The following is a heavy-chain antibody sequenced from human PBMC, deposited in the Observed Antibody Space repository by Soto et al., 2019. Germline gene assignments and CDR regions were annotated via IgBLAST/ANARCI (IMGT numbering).Heavy chain of an antibody. CDR2: ISYDGSNK. Sequence: SGGSLRLSCAASGFTFSSYAMHWVRQAPGKGLEWVAVISYDGSNKYYADSVKGRFTISRDNSKNTLYLQMNSLRAEDTAVYYCASTNYYDSSGYYRGAFDIWGQGTMVTVSS. CDR3: ASTNYYDSSGYYRGAFDI. CDR1: GFTFSSYA. J-gene: IGHJ3*02. D-gene: IGHD3-22*01. V-gene: IGHV3-30-3*01.